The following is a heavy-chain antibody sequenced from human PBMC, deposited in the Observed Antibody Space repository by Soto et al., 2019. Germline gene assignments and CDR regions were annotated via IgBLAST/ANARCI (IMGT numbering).Heavy chain of an antibody. Sequence: ASVKVSCKSSGYTFTSYYIHCVRQAPGQGLEWMGIINPSGGSTSYAQKFQGRVTMTRDTSTSTVYMELSSLRSEDTAVYYCARVHCGGDCYPYYFDYWGQGTLVTVSS. V-gene: IGHV1-46*01. CDR1: GYTFTSYY. D-gene: IGHD2-21*02. CDR2: INPSGGST. J-gene: IGHJ4*02. CDR3: ARVHCGGDCYPYYFDY.